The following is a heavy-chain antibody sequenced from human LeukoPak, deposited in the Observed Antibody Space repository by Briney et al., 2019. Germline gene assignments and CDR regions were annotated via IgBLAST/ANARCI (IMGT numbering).Heavy chain of an antibody. Sequence: ASVKVSCKASGYTFTSYGISCVRQAPGQRLEWMGWISAYNGNTNYAQNLKGKVTMTTDTSMSTAYMELRSLRSDDTAVYYCARGYCSGGSCYGGHWFDPWGQGTLVTVSS. CDR2: ISAYNGNT. V-gene: IGHV1-18*01. CDR1: GYTFTSYG. CDR3: ARGYCSGGSCYGGHWFDP. J-gene: IGHJ5*02. D-gene: IGHD2-15*01.